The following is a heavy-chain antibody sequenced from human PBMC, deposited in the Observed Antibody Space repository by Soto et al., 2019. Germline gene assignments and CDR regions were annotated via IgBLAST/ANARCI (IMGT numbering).Heavy chain of an antibody. V-gene: IGHV4-59*01. CDR2: IYYSGST. J-gene: IGHJ3*02. CDR1: GGSISSYY. D-gene: IGHD3-16*02. CDR3: ARFSASSALDYDYVWGSYRSDAFDI. Sequence: QVQLQESGPGLVKPSETLSLTCTVSGGSISSYYWSWIRQPPGKGLEWIGYIYYSGSTNYNPSLKSRVTISVDTSKNQFALKLSSVTAADTAVYYCARFSASSALDYDYVWGSYRSDAFDIWGQGTMVTVSS.